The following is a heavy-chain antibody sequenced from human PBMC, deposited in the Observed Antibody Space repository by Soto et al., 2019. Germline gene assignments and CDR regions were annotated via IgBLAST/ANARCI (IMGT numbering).Heavy chain of an antibody. CDR3: ARAFYGSGSYYNSGSNWFDP. Sequence: ASVKVSCKASGYTFTIYYMHCVLQSPLQWLDWMGIINPSGGSTSYAQKFQGRVTMTRDTSTSTVYMELSSLRSEDTAVYYCARAFYGSGSYYNSGSNWFDPWGQGTLVTVSS. CDR1: GYTFTIYY. CDR2: INPSGGST. V-gene: IGHV1-46*01. D-gene: IGHD3-10*01. J-gene: IGHJ5*02.